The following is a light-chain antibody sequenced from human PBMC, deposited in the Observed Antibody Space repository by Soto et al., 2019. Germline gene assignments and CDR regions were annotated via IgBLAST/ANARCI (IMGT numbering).Light chain of an antibody. CDR2: DVS. Sequence: QSALTQPASVSGSPRQSITISCTGTSSDVGAYNFVSWYQQHPGKAPKLMIYDVSNWPPGVSNRFSGSKSGNTASLTTSGLQAGDEADYYCSSYTSSSTVVFGGGTQLTVL. CDR1: SSDVGAYNF. J-gene: IGLJ2*01. CDR3: SSYTSSSTVV. V-gene: IGLV2-14*01.